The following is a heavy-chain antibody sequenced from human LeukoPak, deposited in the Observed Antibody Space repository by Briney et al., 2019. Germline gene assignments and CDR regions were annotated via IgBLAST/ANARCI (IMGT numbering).Heavy chain of an antibody. V-gene: IGHV3-23*01. J-gene: IGHJ4*02. D-gene: IGHD5-12*01. Sequence: GGSLRLSCAVSGFTFSSYDMSWVRQAPGKGLEWVSGISGSGGSTYYADSVKGRFTISRDNSKNTLYLQMNSLRAEDTAVYYCARGPSGYHNTGGQGTLVTVSS. CDR2: ISGSGGST. CDR3: ARGPSGYHNT. CDR1: GFTFSSYD.